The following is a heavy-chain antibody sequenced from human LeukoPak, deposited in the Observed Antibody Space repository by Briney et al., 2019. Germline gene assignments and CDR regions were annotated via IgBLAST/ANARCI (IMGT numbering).Heavy chain of an antibody. CDR1: GFTFTSYW. D-gene: IGHD1-26*01. V-gene: IGHV3-7*03. CDR3: AKDQRWESPHYLDS. Sequence: PGGSLRLSCAVSGFTFTSYWMSWVRQAPGKGLEWVASIKDGGSVKYYVDSVKGRFTISRDNAKNSLHLQMDSLRDEDTAVYYCAKDQRWESPHYLDSWGQGTLVTVSS. CDR2: IKDGGSVK. J-gene: IGHJ4*02.